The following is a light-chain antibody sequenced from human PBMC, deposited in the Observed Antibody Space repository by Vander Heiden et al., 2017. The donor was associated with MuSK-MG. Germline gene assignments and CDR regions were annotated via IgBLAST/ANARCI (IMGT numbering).Light chain of an antibody. V-gene: IGKV2-28*01. J-gene: IGKJ5*01. CDR2: LGS. Sequence: DIVMTQSPLSLPVTPGEPASISCRSSQSLLHSNGYNYLDWYLQKPGQSPQVLIYLGSNRASGVPDRFSGSGSGTDFTLKISRVEAEDVGVYYCRQALQTLVTFGQGTRLEIK. CDR3: RQALQTLVT. CDR1: QSLLHSNGYNY.